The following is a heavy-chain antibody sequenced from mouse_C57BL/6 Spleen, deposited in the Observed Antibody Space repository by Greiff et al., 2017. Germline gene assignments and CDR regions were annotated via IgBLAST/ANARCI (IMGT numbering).Heavy chain of an antibody. CDR3: ARGVVDY. Sequence: QVQLQQPGPELVKPGASVKLSCKASGYTFTSYWMPWVKQRPGPGLEWIGIINPSYGGTTYYEKFKSKATLTVNQSSSTAYMQLSSPTTEDSAVYCCARGVVDYWGQGTTVTVSS. J-gene: IGHJ4*01. CDR2: INPSYGGT. V-gene: IGHV1-53*01. CDR1: GYTFTSYW.